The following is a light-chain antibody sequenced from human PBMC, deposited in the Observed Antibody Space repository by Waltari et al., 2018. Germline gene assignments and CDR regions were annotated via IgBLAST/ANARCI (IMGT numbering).Light chain of an antibody. V-gene: IGKV3-15*01. CDR1: QSVGSS. CDR3: HQYNNWHT. J-gene: IGKJ1*01. CDR2: DAS. Sequence: VMTQSPATLSVSPGERVTLSCRASQSVGSSLAWYQQKPGQPPRLLIYDASNRATAIPGRFSGGGSGTEFTLTISSVQSEDSAMYFCHQYNNWHTFGQATKVEIK.